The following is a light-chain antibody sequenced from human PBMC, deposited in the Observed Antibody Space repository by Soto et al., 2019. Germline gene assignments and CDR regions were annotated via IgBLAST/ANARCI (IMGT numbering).Light chain of an antibody. CDR3: QQHGALPPT. CDR1: QSVTSNY. V-gene: IGKV3-20*01. Sequence: EVVLTQSPGTLSLSPGESATLSCRASQSVTSNYLAWYQQKPAQAPRLLIYDTSNTTTGIPDGFSGSGSGTDFTLTISSMEPEDVSVYYCQQHGALPPTFGQGTKVEIK. CDR2: DTS. J-gene: IGKJ1*01.